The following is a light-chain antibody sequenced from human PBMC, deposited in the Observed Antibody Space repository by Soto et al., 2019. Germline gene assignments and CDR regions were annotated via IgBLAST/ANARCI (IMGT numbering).Light chain of an antibody. CDR3: QQYNNWPLT. CDR2: GAS. J-gene: IGKJ5*01. CDR1: QSVSSN. V-gene: IGKV3D-15*01. Sequence: MVLTQSPAPLAVSAGERGKLSCRASQSVSSNLAWHQQRPGQAPRLLIYGASTRATGVPARFSGGGSGTEFTLTITSLQSEDFAVYWCQQYNNWPLTFGSGTRLEIK.